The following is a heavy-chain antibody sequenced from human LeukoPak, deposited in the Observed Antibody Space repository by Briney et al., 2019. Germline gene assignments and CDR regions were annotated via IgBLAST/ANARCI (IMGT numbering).Heavy chain of an antibody. D-gene: IGHD2/OR15-2a*01. CDR1: GGSISSGGYY. J-gene: IGHJ4*02. V-gene: IGHV4-31*03. CDR2: IYYSGST. CDR3: AGHHPRNTVDF. Sequence: MTSQTLSLTCTVSGGSISSGGYYWSWIRQHPGKGLEWIGYIYYSGSTYYNPSLKSRVTISVDTPKNQLSLKLSSVTAADTAVYYCAGHHPRNTVDFWGQGTLVTVSS.